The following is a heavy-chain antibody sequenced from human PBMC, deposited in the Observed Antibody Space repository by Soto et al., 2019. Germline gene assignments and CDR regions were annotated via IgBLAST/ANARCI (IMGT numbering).Heavy chain of an antibody. CDR1: GGFVSSGSYS. V-gene: IGHV4-34*01. CDR3: ARVERGTATTVVDAFDI. CDR2: MSHSGGI. Sequence: QVQLQQWGAGLLKPSETLSLTCAVYGGFVSSGSYSWSWIRQPPGKGLEWIGEMSHSGGIHFNPSLQGRVTISVDTSKNQFSLKMSSVTAADTALYYCARVERGTATTVVDAFDIWGPGTMVTVSS. J-gene: IGHJ3*02. D-gene: IGHD1-1*01.